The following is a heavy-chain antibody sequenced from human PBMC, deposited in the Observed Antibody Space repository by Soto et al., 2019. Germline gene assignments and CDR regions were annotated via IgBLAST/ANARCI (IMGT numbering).Heavy chain of an antibody. V-gene: IGHV3-23*01. CDR3: ASKGGLQDALGIFDY. Sequence: GGSLRLSCAVSGFIFSNHGMSWVRQTPGRGLEWVSTISVSGDSTFYADSVKGRFTISRDNSENTVYLQMTSLRADDTAVYYCASKGGLQDALGIFDYWGQGTLVTVSS. J-gene: IGHJ4*02. D-gene: IGHD1-1*01. CDR1: GFIFSNHG. CDR2: ISVSGDST.